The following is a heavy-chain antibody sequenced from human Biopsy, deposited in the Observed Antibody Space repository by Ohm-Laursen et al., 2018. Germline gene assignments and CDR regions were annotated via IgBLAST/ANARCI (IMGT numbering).Heavy chain of an antibody. CDR3: ATTTMDTSGWYGNYFDS. D-gene: IGHD6-19*01. CDR2: ISYSGNT. Sequence: GTLSLTWAVSSGSISSYYWSWIRQPPGKGLEWIGYISYSGNTNYNPSLKSRVTISVDTSKNQFSLKVYSVTAADTAIYYCATTTMDTSGWYGNYFDSWGQGALVTVSS. J-gene: IGHJ4*02. V-gene: IGHV4-59*08. CDR1: SGSISSYY.